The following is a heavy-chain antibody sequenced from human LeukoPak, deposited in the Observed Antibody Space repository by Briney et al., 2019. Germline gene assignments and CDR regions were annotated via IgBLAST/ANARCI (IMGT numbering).Heavy chain of an antibody. CDR1: GYTFTSYG. CDR2: ISAYNGNT. J-gene: IGHJ4*02. D-gene: IGHD3-10*01. Sequence: ASEKVSCKASGYTFTSYGISWVRQAPGQGLEWMGWISAYNGNTNYAQKLQGRVTMTTDTSTSTAYMELRSLRSDDTAVYYCARMVRGARLGYYFDYWGQGTLVTVSS. V-gene: IGHV1-18*01. CDR3: ARMVRGARLGYYFDY.